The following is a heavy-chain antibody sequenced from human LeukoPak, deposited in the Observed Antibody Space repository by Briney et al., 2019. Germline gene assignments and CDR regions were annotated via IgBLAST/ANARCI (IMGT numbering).Heavy chain of an antibody. V-gene: IGHV3-23*01. CDR3: AKEGARDGYIDY. J-gene: IGHJ4*02. CDR2: ISGSGGST. Sequence: PSETLSLTCTVSGGSISSYYWSWVRQAPGKGLEWVSAISGSGGSTYYADSVKGRFTISRDNSKNTLYLQMNSLRAEDTAVYYCAKEGARDGYIDYWGQGTLVTVSS. D-gene: IGHD3-16*01. CDR1: GGSISSYY.